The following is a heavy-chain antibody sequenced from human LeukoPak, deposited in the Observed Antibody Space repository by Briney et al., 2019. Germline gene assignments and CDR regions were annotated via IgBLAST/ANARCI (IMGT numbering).Heavy chain of an antibody. D-gene: IGHD3-22*01. CDR3: ARLRESFTMMENFDY. CDR2: TYYRSKWYN. J-gene: IGHJ4*02. V-gene: IGHV6-1*01. Sequence: SQTLSLTCAISGDSVSSNSVAWHWIRQSPSRGLEWLGRTYYRSKWYNDYAVSVKSRITINPDASKNQFSLHLNSVTPEDTAVYYCARLRESFTMMENFDYWGQGTLVTVSS. CDR1: GDSVSSNSVA.